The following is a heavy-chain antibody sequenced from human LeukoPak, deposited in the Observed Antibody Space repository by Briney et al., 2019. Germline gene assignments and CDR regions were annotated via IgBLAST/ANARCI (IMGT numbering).Heavy chain of an antibody. J-gene: IGHJ4*02. Sequence: SETLSLTCAVYGGSFSGYYWSWIRQPPGKGLEWIGEINHSGSTNYNPSLKSRVTISVDTSKNQFSLKLSSVTAADTAVYYCARGLPYYYDSSGPFYYFDYWGQGTLVTASS. CDR1: GGSFSGYY. V-gene: IGHV4-34*01. D-gene: IGHD3-22*01. CDR2: INHSGST. CDR3: ARGLPYYYDSSGPFYYFDY.